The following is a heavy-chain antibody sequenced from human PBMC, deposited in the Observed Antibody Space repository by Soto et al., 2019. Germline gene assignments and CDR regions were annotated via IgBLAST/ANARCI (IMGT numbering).Heavy chain of an antibody. Sequence: ASGKVSXKASGYTFTSYGISGVRQAPGQGLEWMGWISAYNGNTNYAQKLQGRATMTTDTSTSTDYMALGSLRSDDTAVYSCGRVDCSGGSCYLDFDYWGQGPMVTVSS. D-gene: IGHD2-15*01. CDR2: ISAYNGNT. J-gene: IGHJ4*02. V-gene: IGHV1-18*01. CDR3: GRVDCSGGSCYLDFDY. CDR1: GYTFTSYG.